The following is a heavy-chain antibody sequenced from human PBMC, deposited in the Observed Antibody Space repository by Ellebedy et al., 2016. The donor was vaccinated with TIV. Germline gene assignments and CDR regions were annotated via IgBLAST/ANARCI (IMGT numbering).Heavy chain of an antibody. V-gene: IGHV3-30*18. J-gene: IGHJ4*02. CDR1: GFXXSSYS. CDR2: VSYVGNNK. CDR3: AKERTRGDGYCVFDN. Sequence: PGGSLRLSCAASGFXXSSYSMSWVXQAPGHCLEWVAVVSYVGNNKYYADSVKGRFTISRDNSKRTVNLQMNSLRDDDTAFYFCAKERTRGDGYCVFDNWGQGTLVTVSS. D-gene: IGHD2-21*02.